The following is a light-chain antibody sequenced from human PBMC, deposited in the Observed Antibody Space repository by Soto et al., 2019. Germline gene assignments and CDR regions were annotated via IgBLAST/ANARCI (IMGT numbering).Light chain of an antibody. CDR2: GNS. V-gene: IGLV1-40*01. CDR1: SSNIGAGHD. CDR3: QSYDSSLSGGV. J-gene: IGLJ3*02. Sequence: QAVVTQPPSVSGAPGQRVTISCTGSSSNIGAGHDVHWYQQLPGTAPKLLIYGNSNRPSGVPDRFSGSKSGTSASLAITGLQAEDEADYYCQSYDSSLSGGVFGGGTKLTVL.